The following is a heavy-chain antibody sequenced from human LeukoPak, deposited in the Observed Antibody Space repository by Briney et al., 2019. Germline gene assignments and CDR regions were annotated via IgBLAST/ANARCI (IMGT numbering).Heavy chain of an antibody. Sequence: PGGSLRLSCAASGFTISSTAMRWVRQAPGKGLEWVSSISAGVGDTFYADSVRGRFTISRDNSKNTLYLQLNSLRDEDTAVYYCVKGESQPKYYFSNWGQGTLVTVSS. D-gene: IGHD3-10*01. J-gene: IGHJ4*02. CDR2: ISAGVGDT. CDR1: GFTISSTA. V-gene: IGHV3-23*01. CDR3: VKGESQPKYYFSN.